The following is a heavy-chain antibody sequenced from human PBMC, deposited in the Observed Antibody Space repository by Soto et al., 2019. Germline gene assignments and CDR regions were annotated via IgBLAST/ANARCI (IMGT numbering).Heavy chain of an antibody. Sequence: GGSLRLSCAASGFTFSTYGMHWVRQAPGKGLEWVAVMWYDGSNEKYADSVKGRFTISRDNSKNTLYLQMNSLRAEDTAVYYCARADCSGSTCPSDLVGATTMDYWGQGTPVTVSS. J-gene: IGHJ4*02. CDR1: GFTFSTYG. D-gene: IGHD2-15*01. CDR2: MWYDGSNE. V-gene: IGHV3-33*01. CDR3: ARADCSGSTCPSDLVGATTMDY.